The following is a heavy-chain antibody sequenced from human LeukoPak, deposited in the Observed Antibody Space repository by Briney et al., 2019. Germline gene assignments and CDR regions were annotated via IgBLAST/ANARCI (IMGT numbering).Heavy chain of an antibody. Sequence: SETLSLTCAIYGGSFSGYSWTWIRQPPGKGLEWIGEINHSGSTNYNPSLKSRVTISVDTSKNQFSLKLSSVTAADTAVYYCARGPRSMVRGVRIYYYYYMDVWGKGTTVTVSS. CDR3: ARGPRSMVRGVRIYYYYYMDV. CDR1: GGSFSGYS. J-gene: IGHJ6*03. CDR2: INHSGST. D-gene: IGHD3-10*01. V-gene: IGHV4-34*01.